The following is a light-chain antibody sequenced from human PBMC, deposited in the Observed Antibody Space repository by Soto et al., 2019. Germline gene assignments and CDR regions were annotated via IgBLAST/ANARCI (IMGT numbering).Light chain of an antibody. CDR2: AAS. J-gene: IGKJ2*01. CDR1: QSISSY. Sequence: DIPMTQSPSSLSASVGDRVTITCRASQSISSYLNWYQQKPGKAPSLLIYAASTLQSGVSSRFSGSGSGTDFTLTITSLQAEDFATYYCHQNYNTPDTFGQGTKVEIK. CDR3: HQNYNTPDT. V-gene: IGKV1-39*01.